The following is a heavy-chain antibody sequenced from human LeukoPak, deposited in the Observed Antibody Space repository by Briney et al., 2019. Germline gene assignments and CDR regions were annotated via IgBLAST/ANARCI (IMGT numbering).Heavy chain of an antibody. Sequence: PGGSLRLSCAASGFTFSSYGIHWVRQAPGKGLEWVAFIRYDGSNKYYADSVKGRFTISRDNSKNTVYLQMNSLRAEDTAVYFCAKEYGYEYNYFYSMDVWGKGTTVTISS. CDR2: IRYDGSNK. CDR1: GFTFSSYG. V-gene: IGHV3-30*02. D-gene: IGHD5-12*01. J-gene: IGHJ6*03. CDR3: AKEYGYEYNYFYSMDV.